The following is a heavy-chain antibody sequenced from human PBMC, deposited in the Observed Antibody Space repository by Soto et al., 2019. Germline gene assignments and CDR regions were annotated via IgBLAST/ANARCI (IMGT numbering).Heavy chain of an antibody. D-gene: IGHD6-13*01. Sequence: QLQLQESGPGLVKPSETLSLTCTVSGGSIGSSSYYWGWIRQPPGKGLEWIGSIYYSGSTYYNPSLKSRVTISVDTSKNQFSLKLSSVTAADTAVYYCARLPIAAAGKDYYYGMDVWGQGTTVTVSS. CDR2: IYYSGST. J-gene: IGHJ6*02. CDR3: ARLPIAAAGKDYYYGMDV. V-gene: IGHV4-39*01. CDR1: GGSIGSSSYY.